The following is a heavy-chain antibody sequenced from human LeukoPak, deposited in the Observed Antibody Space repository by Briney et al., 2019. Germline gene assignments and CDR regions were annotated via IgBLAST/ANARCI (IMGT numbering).Heavy chain of an antibody. CDR3: ARGHYDSSGYYYGFDP. CDR1: GYTFTSYY. Sequence: ASVTVSCTASGYTFTSYYMHWVRQAPGQGLEWMGIINPSGGSTSYAQKFQGRVTMTRDTSTSTVYMELSSLRSEDTAVYYCARGHYDSSGYYYGFDPWGQGTLVTVSS. CDR2: INPSGGST. J-gene: IGHJ5*02. D-gene: IGHD3-22*01. V-gene: IGHV1-46*01.